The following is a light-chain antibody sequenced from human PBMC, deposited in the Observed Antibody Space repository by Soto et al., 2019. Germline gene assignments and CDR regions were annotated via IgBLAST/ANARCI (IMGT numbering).Light chain of an antibody. J-gene: IGKJ1*01. CDR2: DAS. Sequence: DIQMTQAPSTLSASVGDRVTITCRASQSISYWLAWYQRKPGKAPTLLIYDASTLESGVPSRFSGSGFGTDFTLTISTLQPEDFGTYYCQQYNSYSWTFGQGTKVDIK. V-gene: IGKV1-5*01. CDR3: QQYNSYSWT. CDR1: QSISYW.